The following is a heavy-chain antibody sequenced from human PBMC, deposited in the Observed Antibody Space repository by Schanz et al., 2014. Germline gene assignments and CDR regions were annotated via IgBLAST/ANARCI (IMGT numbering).Heavy chain of an antibody. Sequence: EVQVVESGGGLVQPGGSLRLSCEASGFTLTSYALTWVRQAPGKGLEWVAGISGSGGSTDYADSVKGRFIIPRDNSKNTLYLQMNSLRAEDTAVYYCAKGSVVVVAATLPFDYWGQGTLVTVSS. V-gene: IGHV3-23*04. D-gene: IGHD2-15*01. CDR1: GFTLTSYA. CDR2: ISGSGGST. CDR3: AKGSVVVVAATLPFDY. J-gene: IGHJ4*02.